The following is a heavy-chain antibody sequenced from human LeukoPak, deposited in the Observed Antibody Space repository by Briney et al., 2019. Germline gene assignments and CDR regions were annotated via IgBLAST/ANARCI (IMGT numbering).Heavy chain of an antibody. CDR3: VREYSSSSYYFDY. CDR1: GGSLSSHY. Sequence: SETLSLTWTVSGGSLSSHYWSWIRQPPGKGLEWIGYIYYSGNTNYSPSLKSRVTISVDTSKNQFSLKLNSVTAADTAVYYCVREYSSSSYYFDYWGQGTLVTVSS. D-gene: IGHD6-6*01. J-gene: IGHJ4*02. V-gene: IGHV4-59*11. CDR2: IYYSGNT.